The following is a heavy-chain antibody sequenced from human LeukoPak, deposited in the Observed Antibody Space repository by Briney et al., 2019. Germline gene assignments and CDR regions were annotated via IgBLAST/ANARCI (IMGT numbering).Heavy chain of an antibody. CDR1: GGSISPNL. J-gene: IGHJ6*03. Sequence: SETLSLTRTVSGGSISPNLWSWIRQPPGKGLEWIGYIQYSGDTHYNSSLKSRVTISVDTSKNQFSLKLSSVTAADTAVYYCGRNHRCYQDYYYYMDVWGKGTTVTVSS. CDR2: IQYSGDT. D-gene: IGHD3-16*02. V-gene: IGHV4-59*01. CDR3: GRNHRCYQDYYYYMDV.